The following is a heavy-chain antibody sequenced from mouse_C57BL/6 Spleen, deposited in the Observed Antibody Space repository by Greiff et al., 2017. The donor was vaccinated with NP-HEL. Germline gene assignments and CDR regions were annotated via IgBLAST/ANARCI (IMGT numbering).Heavy chain of an antibody. D-gene: IGHD2-4*01. CDR2: IDPSDSYT. V-gene: IGHV1-69*01. CDR1: GYTFTSYW. J-gene: IGHJ2*01. Sequence: QVQLQQPGAELVMPGASVKLSCKASGYTFTSYWMHWVKQRPGQGLEWIGEIDPSDSYTNYNQQFKGKSTLTVDKSSSTAYMQLSSLTSEDSAVYYCARWGDYGEHYFDYWGQGTTLTVSS. CDR3: ARWGDYGEHYFDY.